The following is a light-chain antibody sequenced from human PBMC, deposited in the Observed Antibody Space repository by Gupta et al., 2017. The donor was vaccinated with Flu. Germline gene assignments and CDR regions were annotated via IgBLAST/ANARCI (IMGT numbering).Light chain of an antibody. CDR2: GAS. CDR3: QQYSNSPQT. Sequence: TGLSQSPGTLSFSPGERATLSCRASQSVSSNYLAWYQQKPGQAPRLLIYGASSRATGIPDRFSGSGSGTDFTLTISRLEPEDFAVYYCQQYSNSPQTFGQGTKLEIK. J-gene: IGKJ1*01. V-gene: IGKV3-20*01. CDR1: QSVSSNY.